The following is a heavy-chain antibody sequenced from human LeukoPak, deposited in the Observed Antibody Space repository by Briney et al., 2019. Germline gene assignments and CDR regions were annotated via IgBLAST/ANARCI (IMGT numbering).Heavy chain of an antibody. V-gene: IGHV1-2*02. Sequence: ASVKVSCKASGYTFTGYYIHWVRQAPGQGLEWMGWINPNRGDTNYAQKLQGRVTMTTDTSTSTAYMELRSLRSDDTAVYYCASAAAAAPALNAFDIWGQGTMVTVSS. CDR3: ASAAAAAPALNAFDI. CDR1: GYTFTGYY. CDR2: INPNRGDT. J-gene: IGHJ3*02. D-gene: IGHD6-13*01.